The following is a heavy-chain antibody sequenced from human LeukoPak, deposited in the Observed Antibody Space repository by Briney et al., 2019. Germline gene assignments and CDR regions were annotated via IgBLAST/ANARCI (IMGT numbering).Heavy chain of an antibody. D-gene: IGHD6-6*01. Sequence: PGGSLRLSCAASGFTFNSYAMSWVRQAPGKGLEWVSGISGSGGTTYYADSVKGRFTISRDNSKNTLYLQMNSLRAEDTAVYYCAKGIRYSSSGIDYWGQGTLVSVSS. CDR2: ISGSGGTT. V-gene: IGHV3-23*01. CDR3: AKGIRYSSSGIDY. J-gene: IGHJ4*02. CDR1: GFTFNSYA.